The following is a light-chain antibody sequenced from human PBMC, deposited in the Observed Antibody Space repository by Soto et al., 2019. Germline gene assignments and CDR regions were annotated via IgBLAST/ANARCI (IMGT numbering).Light chain of an antibody. Sequence: QSVLTQPTSVSGAPGHRVTISCTGSRSNIGAGYDVHWYQQLPGTAPKLLIYGNSNRPSGVPDRFSGSKSGTSASLAITGLQAEDEADYYCQSYDSSLSSRVFGTGTKVTVL. J-gene: IGLJ1*01. V-gene: IGLV1-40*01. CDR2: GNS. CDR1: RSNIGAGYD. CDR3: QSYDSSLSSRV.